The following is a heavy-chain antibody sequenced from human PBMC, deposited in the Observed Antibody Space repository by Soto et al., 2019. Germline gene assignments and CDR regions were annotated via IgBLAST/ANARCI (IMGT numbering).Heavy chain of an antibody. CDR3: ARVVVGSRLSLDY. CDR1: GGTFSSCT. CDR2: ISHIFGTP. D-gene: IGHD1-26*01. Sequence: QVQLVQSGAEVKNPGSSVTVSCKASGGTFSSCTISWVLQAPGQGLEWMAVISHIFGTPIYAQKFQARVRITADDSTMTASMEMNILTSADTAVYYCARVVVGSRLSLDYWGQGTLVTLSS. J-gene: IGHJ4*02. V-gene: IGHV1-69*01.